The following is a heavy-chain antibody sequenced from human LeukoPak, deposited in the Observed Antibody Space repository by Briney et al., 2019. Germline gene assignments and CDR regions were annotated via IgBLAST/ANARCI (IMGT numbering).Heavy chain of an antibody. CDR1: GYTFTSYG. J-gene: IGHJ6*03. D-gene: IGHD3-3*01. CDR2: ISAYNGNT. Sequence: GASVKVSCKASGYTFTSYGISWVRQAPGQGLEWMGWISAYNGNTNYAQKLQGRVTMTTDTSTSTAYMELRSLRSDDTAVYYCAREKGDYDFWSGPWYYYYMDVWGKGTTVTVSS. CDR3: AREKGDYDFWSGPWYYYYMDV. V-gene: IGHV1-18*01.